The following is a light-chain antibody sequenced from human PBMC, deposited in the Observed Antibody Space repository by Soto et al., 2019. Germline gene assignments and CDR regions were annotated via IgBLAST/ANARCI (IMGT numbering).Light chain of an antibody. J-gene: IGKJ1*01. Sequence: EIVLTQSPGTLSLSPGQRATLSCRASQSVSSNRLAWYQQKPGQAPRLLIYGASSRATGIPDRFSGSGSGTDFTLTFSRLEPEDFAAYYCQQYHSTPRTFGQGTKVEI. CDR1: QSVSSNR. CDR2: GAS. CDR3: QQYHSTPRT. V-gene: IGKV3-20*01.